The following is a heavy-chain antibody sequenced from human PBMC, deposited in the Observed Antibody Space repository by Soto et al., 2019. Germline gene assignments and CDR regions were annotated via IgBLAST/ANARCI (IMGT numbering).Heavy chain of an antibody. CDR1: GGSISSGGYY. CDR3: AREGVLTGYLGY. J-gene: IGHJ4*02. CDR2: IYYSGST. Sequence: QLQESGPGLVKPSQTLSLTCTVSGGSISSGGYYWSWIRQHPGKGLEWIGYIYYSGSTYYNPSLKSRVTLSVDTAKNQFSLKLSSVTAADTAVYYCAREGVLTGYLGYWGQGTLVTVSS. D-gene: IGHD3-9*01. V-gene: IGHV4-31*03.